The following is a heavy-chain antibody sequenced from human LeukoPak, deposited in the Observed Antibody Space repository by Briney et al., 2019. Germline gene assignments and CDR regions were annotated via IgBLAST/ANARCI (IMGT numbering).Heavy chain of an antibody. Sequence: SETLSLTCTVSGGSISSYYWSWIRQPPGKGLGWIGYVYYSGSTNYNPSLKSRVTISVDTSENQFSLKLSSLTAADTAVYYCARDGGGGIPEYYFDYWGQGTMVTVSS. CDR1: GGSISSYY. J-gene: IGHJ4*03. D-gene: IGHD3-16*01. CDR3: ARDGGGGIPEYYFDY. CDR2: VYYSGST. V-gene: IGHV4-59*01.